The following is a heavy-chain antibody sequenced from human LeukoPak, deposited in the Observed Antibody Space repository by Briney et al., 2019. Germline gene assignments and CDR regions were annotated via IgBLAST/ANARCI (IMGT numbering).Heavy chain of an antibody. V-gene: IGHV3-66*01. CDR2: IHNSGST. CDR3: ARGGTRYDRRFVFDY. D-gene: IGHD3-10*01. J-gene: IGHJ4*02. CDR1: GFTVSYNF. Sequence: GGSLRLSCAASGFTVSYNFMSWVRQAPGKGLAWVSVIHNSGSTFYSDSVRGRFTISRDNSKNTLYLQMNSLRAEDTAVYYCARGGTRYDRRFVFDYWGQGVLVTVSS.